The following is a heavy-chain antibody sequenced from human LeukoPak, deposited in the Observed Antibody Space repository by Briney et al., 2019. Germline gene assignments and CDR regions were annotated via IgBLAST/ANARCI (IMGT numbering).Heavy chain of an antibody. J-gene: IGHJ4*02. CDR2: INTSGST. V-gene: IGHV4-4*07. CDR3: ARVGLKLPKYCSSTSCYPREYYFDY. Sequence: KPSETLSLTCTVSGGSISSYFWTWIRQPAGKGLEWIGRINTSGSTNYNPSLQSRVTMSVDTSKNQFSLRLSSVTAADTAVYYCARVGLKLPKYCSSTSCYPREYYFDYWGQGTLVTVSS. D-gene: IGHD2-2*01. CDR1: GGSISSYF.